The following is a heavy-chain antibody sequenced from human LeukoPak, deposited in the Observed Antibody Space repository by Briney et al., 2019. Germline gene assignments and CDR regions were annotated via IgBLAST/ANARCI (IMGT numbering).Heavy chain of an antibody. J-gene: IGHJ4*02. Sequence: PSETLSLTCAVYGGSFSGYYWSWIRQPPGKGLEWIGEIDHSGSTNYNPSLKSRVTISVDTSKNQFSLKLSSVTAADTAVYYCARASYYYYDSSGYPITYYFDYWGQGTLVTVSS. V-gene: IGHV4-34*01. CDR2: IDHSGST. CDR1: GGSFSGYY. D-gene: IGHD3-22*01. CDR3: ARASYYYYDSSGYPITYYFDY.